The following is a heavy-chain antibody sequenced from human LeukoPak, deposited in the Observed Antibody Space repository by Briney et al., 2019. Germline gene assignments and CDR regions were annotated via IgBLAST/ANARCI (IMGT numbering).Heavy chain of an antibody. CDR1: GGSISSYY. CDR2: IYTSGST. J-gene: IGHJ6*03. D-gene: IGHD5-12*01. V-gene: IGHV4-4*07. Sequence: SETLSLTCTVSGGSISSYYWSWIRQPAGKGLEWIGRIYTSGSTNYNPSLKSRVTISVDTSKNQFSLKLSSVTAADTAVYYCARTLEKVGYMDVWGKGTTVTVSS. CDR3: ARTLEKVGYMDV.